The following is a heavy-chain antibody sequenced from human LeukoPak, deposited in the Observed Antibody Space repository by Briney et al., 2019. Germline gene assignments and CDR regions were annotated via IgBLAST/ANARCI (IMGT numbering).Heavy chain of an antibody. CDR2: IHPKGGGT. CDR1: GYIFTVDS. CDR3: ARVSRIYCSSTSCPWWFDP. Sequence: ASVKVSCTASGYIFTVDSIHWVRQAPGQGLEWMGWIHPKGGGTYRAQKFQGRVTITADESTSTAYMELSSLRSEDTAVYYCARVSRIYCSSTSCPWWFDPWGQGTLVTVSS. J-gene: IGHJ5*02. V-gene: IGHV1-2*02. D-gene: IGHD2-2*01.